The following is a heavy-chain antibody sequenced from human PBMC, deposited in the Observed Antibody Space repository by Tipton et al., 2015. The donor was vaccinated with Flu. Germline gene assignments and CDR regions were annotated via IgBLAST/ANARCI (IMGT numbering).Heavy chain of an antibody. V-gene: IGHV4-39*02. CDR1: GGSINSTTYY. J-gene: IGHJ3*02. Sequence: TLSLTCTVSGGSINSTTYYWGWVRQPPGKGLEWIATVFHSGLTYYNPSLKSRVSISVDTTKNLFSLNLSSVTATDTAVYYCARALNSGREYTFDIWGRGTVVTVSS. CDR2: VFHSGLT. D-gene: IGHD1-26*01. CDR3: ARALNSGREYTFDI.